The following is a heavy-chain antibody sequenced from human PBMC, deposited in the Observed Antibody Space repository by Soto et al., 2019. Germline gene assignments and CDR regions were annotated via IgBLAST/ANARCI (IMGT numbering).Heavy chain of an antibody. Sequence: QVQLVESGGGVVQPGRSLRLSCAASGFTFSSYAMHWVRQAPGKGLEWVAVISYDGSNKYYADSVKGRFTISRDNSKNTLYLQMNSLRAEDTAVYYCAREAARHFDYWGQGTLVTVSS. V-gene: IGHV3-30-3*01. CDR1: GFTFSSYA. CDR3: AREAARHFDY. CDR2: ISYDGSNK. D-gene: IGHD6-25*01. J-gene: IGHJ4*02.